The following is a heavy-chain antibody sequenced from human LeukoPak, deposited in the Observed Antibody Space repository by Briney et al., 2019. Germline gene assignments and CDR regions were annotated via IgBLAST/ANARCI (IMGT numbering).Heavy chain of an antibody. J-gene: IGHJ1*01. D-gene: IGHD4-17*01. CDR3: ARDGAAVTTHLGFFQH. CDR1: GFTFSDYY. CDR2: ISSSGTTI. Sequence: GGSLRLSCAVSGFTFSDYYMSWIRQAPGKGLEWVSYISSSGTTIYYADSVKGRFTISRDNTKNSLYLQMNSLRAEDTAVYYCARDGAAVTTHLGFFQHWGQGTLVTVSS. V-gene: IGHV3-11*01.